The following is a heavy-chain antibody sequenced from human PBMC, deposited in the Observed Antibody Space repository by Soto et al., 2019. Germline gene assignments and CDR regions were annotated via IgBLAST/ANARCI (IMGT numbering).Heavy chain of an antibody. CDR2: ISGSGGST. CDR3: AKAGSMVRGVIITSYPIDY. J-gene: IGHJ4*02. D-gene: IGHD3-10*01. Sequence: EVQLLESGGGLVQPGGSLRLSCAASGFTFSSYSMSWVRQAPGKGLEWVSAISGSGGSTYYADSVKGRFTISRDNSKKTLYLQMNSLRAEDTAVYYCAKAGSMVRGVIITSYPIDYWGQGTLVTVSS. V-gene: IGHV3-23*01. CDR1: GFTFSSYS.